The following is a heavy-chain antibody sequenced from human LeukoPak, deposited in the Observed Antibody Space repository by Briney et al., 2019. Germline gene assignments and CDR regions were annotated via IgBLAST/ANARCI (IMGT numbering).Heavy chain of an antibody. V-gene: IGHV1-69*13. J-gene: IGHJ5*02. Sequence: SVKVSCKASGGTFSSYAISWVRQAPGQGLEWMGGIIPIFGTANYAQKFQGRVTITADESTSTAYMELSSLRSEDTAVYYCARERVVAATEGFDPWGQGTLVTVSS. D-gene: IGHD2-15*01. CDR2: IIPIFGTA. CDR1: GGTFSSYA. CDR3: ARERVVAATEGFDP.